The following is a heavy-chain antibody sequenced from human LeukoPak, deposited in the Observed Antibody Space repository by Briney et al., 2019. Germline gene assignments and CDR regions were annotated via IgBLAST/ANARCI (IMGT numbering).Heavy chain of an antibody. D-gene: IGHD5-12*01. J-gene: IGHJ4*02. CDR3: AKDSAFQWLRFDPFDY. CDR2: ISGSGGST. CDR1: GFTFSSYA. Sequence: GGSLRLSCAASGFTFSSYAMSWVRQAPGKGLEGVSAISGSGGSTYYADSVKGRFTISRDNSKNTLYLQMNSLRAEDTAVYYCAKDSAFQWLRFDPFDYWGQGTLVTVSS. V-gene: IGHV3-23*01.